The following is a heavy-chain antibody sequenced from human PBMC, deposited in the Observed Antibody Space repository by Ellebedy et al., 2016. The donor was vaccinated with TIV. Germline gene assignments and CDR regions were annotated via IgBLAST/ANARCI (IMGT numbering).Heavy chain of an antibody. D-gene: IGHD5-18*01. J-gene: IGHJ4*02. CDR1: GYTFSNYY. V-gene: IGHV1-46*03. CDR2: VNPNGGST. CDR3: ASAGGYSDGYLDRNRLDY. Sequence: ASVKVSCKVSGYTFSNYYIHWVRQAPGQGLEWMGLVNPNGGSTTYSQNLQGRVSMTRDMSTSTADLELSSLTSDDTAVYYCASAGGYSDGYLDRNRLDYWGQGTLVTVSS.